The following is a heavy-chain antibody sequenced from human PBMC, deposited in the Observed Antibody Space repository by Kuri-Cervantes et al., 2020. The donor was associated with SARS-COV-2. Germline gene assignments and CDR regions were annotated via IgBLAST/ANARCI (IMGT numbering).Heavy chain of an antibody. Sequence: SLNISSEGAGYSFSNYWIGWVRQTPGKGQGWMGMIYPGDSDTKYSPSLQGQVTISADKPISTAYLQWSRLKATDTAMYYCARARANDPRAGMDVWGQGTTVTVSS. J-gene: IGHJ6*02. CDR2: IYPGDSDT. CDR3: ARARANDPRAGMDV. CDR1: GYSFSNYW. V-gene: IGHV5-51*04. D-gene: IGHD1-1*01.